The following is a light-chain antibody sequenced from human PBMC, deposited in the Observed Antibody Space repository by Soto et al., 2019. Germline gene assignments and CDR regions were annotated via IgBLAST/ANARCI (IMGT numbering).Light chain of an antibody. CDR1: SSNIGAGYD. CDR3: QSNDNGLSGSDV. J-gene: IGLJ1*01. Sequence: QSVLTQPPSVSGAPGQRVTISCTGSSSNIGAGYDVNWYQQLPETAPKLLIFDDTNRPSGVPNRFSGSKSGTSASLIITGLQADAEADSYCQSNDNGLSGSDVFGTGTKVTVL. V-gene: IGLV1-40*01. CDR2: DDT.